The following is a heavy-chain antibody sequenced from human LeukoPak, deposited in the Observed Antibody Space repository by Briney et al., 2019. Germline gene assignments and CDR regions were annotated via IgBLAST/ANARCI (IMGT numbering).Heavy chain of an antibody. CDR2: IYSGGST. Sequence: GGSLRLSCAASGFTVSSNYMSWVRQAPGKGLEWVSVIYSGGSTYYADSVKGRFTISRDNSKNTLYLQMNSLRAEDTAVYYCARDSTGTTGYYYYMDVWGKGTTVTISS. J-gene: IGHJ6*03. D-gene: IGHD1-1*01. CDR1: GFTVSSNY. CDR3: ARDSTGTTGYYYYMDV. V-gene: IGHV3-53*01.